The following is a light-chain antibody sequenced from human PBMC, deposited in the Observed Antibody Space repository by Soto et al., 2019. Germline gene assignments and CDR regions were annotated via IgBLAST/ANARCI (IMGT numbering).Light chain of an antibody. Sequence: QSARTQPPSASGSPGQSVTISCTGTSSDVGAYHYVSWYQHRPGKAPKLMIYEVSKRPSGVPDRFSGSKSGNTASLTVSGLQAEDEADYYCCSHASTNYPFLSGPGTKVTV. CDR3: CSHASTNYPFL. J-gene: IGLJ1*01. V-gene: IGLV2-8*01. CDR1: SSDVGAYHY. CDR2: EVS.